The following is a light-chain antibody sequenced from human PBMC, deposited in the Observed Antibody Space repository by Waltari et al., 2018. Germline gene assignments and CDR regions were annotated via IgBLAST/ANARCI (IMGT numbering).Light chain of an antibody. J-gene: IGLJ2*01. V-gene: IGLV3-1*01. CDR1: NLGDKY. CDR3: QAWDSNTYVV. Sequence: SYELTQPPSVSVSPGQTASITCSGDNLGDKYGSWYQQRPGQSPIFIIHQDSKRPSGIPERFSGSNSGNTATLTISGTQALDEAVYYCQAWDSNTYVVFGGGTKLAVL. CDR2: QDS.